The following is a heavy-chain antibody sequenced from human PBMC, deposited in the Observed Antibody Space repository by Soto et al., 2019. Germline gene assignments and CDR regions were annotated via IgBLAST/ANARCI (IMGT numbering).Heavy chain of an antibody. CDR2: ISYDGSNK. CDR3: ATDRRRWIQLIYYGMDV. Sequence: PGGSLRLSCAASGFTFSSYAMHWVRQAPGKGLEWVAVISYDGSNKYYADSVKGRFTISRDNSKNTLYLQMNSLRAEDTAVYYCATDRRRWIQLIYYGMDVWGQGTTVTVSS. V-gene: IGHV3-30-3*01. J-gene: IGHJ6*02. CDR1: GFTFSSYA. D-gene: IGHD5-18*01.